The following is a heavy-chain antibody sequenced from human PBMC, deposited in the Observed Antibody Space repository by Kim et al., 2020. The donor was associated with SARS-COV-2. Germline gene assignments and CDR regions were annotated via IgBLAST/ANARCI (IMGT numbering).Heavy chain of an antibody. V-gene: IGHV4-59*13. CDR1: GGSISSYY. CDR2: IYYSGST. J-gene: IGHJ5*02. D-gene: IGHD3-10*01. Sequence: SETLSLTCTVSGGSISSYYWSWIRQPPGKGLEWIGYIYYSGSTNYNPPLKSRVTISVDTSKNQFSLKLSSVTAADTAVYYCARDRTPHYYGSGNWFDPWGQGTLVTVSS. CDR3: ARDRTPHYYGSGNWFDP.